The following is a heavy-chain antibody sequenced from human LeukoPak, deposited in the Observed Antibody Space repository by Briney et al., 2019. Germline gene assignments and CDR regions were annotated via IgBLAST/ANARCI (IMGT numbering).Heavy chain of an antibody. CDR2: ISWDGGST. J-gene: IGHJ3*02. Sequence: GGSLRLSCAASGFTFDDYTMHWVRQAPGKGLEWVSLISWDGGSTYYADSVKGRFTISRDNSKNSLYLQMNSLRAEDTALYYCAKGYSSSWWAFDIWGQGTMVTVSS. CDR1: GFTFDDYT. D-gene: IGHD6-13*01. V-gene: IGHV3-43*01. CDR3: AKGYSSSWWAFDI.